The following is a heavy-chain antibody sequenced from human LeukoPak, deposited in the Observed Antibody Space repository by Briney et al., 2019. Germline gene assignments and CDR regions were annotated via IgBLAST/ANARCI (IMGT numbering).Heavy chain of an antibody. D-gene: IGHD3-10*01. J-gene: IGHJ4*02. CDR1: GFTFENYA. Sequence: GRSLRLSCAASGFTFENYAMHWVRQDPGKGLEWVSGISWNSGSIGYADSVKGRFTISRDNAKNSLYLQMNSLRAEDTALYYCAKEENYYGSGSYYNVFYYWGQGTLVTVSS. V-gene: IGHV3-9*01. CDR3: AKEENYYGSGSYYNVFYY. CDR2: ISWNSGSI.